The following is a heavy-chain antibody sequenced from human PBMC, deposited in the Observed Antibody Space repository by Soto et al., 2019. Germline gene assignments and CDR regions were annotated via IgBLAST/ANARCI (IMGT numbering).Heavy chain of an antibody. V-gene: IGHV2-26*01. Sequence: QVTVKESGPVLVKPTETLTLTCTVSGFSLSNAVLGVSWIRQPPGKALEWLAHIFSNDEKSYSTSLKSRLTISKDTSKSQVVLTMTNMDPVDTATYYCAWTYSTSGYWFDPWGQGTLVTVSS. CDR2: IFSNDEK. CDR1: GFSLSNAVLG. D-gene: IGHD6-13*01. J-gene: IGHJ5*02. CDR3: AWTYSTSGYWFDP.